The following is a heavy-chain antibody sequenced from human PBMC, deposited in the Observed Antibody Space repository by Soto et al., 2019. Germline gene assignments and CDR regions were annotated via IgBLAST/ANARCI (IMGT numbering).Heavy chain of an antibody. V-gene: IGHV3-7*01. J-gene: IGHJ1*01. CDR2: IRPDGSGT. Sequence: DVQLVESGGGLVQPGGSLRLSCAASGFSFSNTWMNWVRQAPGKGLQWVANIRPDGSGTGYVDSVKGRFTISRDNAKKSLYLQMNDLRDEDMAVYYCAIERWLQPEHWGQGTSVTVSS. CDR1: GFSFSNTW. D-gene: IGHD5-18*01. CDR3: AIERWLQPEH.